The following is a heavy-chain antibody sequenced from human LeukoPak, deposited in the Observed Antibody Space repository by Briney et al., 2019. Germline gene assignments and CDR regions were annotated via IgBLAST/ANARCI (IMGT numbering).Heavy chain of an antibody. J-gene: IGHJ2*01. Sequence: GGSLRLACSPSGFTVRTKYMNWVRPAPAKGLDWVSILYSGSDTYYADSVKGRFTISRDSSKNILSLQMNNLRAEDTAVYYCASVGDHFHWYLDLWGRGTLVTVSS. V-gene: IGHV3-53*01. CDR1: GFTVRTKY. CDR2: LYSGSDT. D-gene: IGHD3-10*01. CDR3: ASVGDHFHWYLDL.